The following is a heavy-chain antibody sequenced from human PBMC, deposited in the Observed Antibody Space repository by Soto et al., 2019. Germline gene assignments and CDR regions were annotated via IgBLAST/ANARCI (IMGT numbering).Heavy chain of an antibody. D-gene: IGHD6-13*01. CDR3: AKDRSSSWSKNWFDP. J-gene: IGHJ5*02. CDR2: ISGSGGST. Sequence: LRLSCAASGFTFSSYAMSWVRQAPGKGLEWVSAISGSGGSTYYADSVKGRFTISRDNSKNTLYLQMNSLRAEDTAVYYCAKDRSSSWSKNWFDPWGQGALVTVSS. V-gene: IGHV3-23*01. CDR1: GFTFSSYA.